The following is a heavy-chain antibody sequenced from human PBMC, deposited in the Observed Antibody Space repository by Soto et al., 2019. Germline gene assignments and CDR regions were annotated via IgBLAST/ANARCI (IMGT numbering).Heavy chain of an antibody. V-gene: IGHV3-48*03. Sequence: EVQLVESGGGLVQPGGSLRLSCVASGFTFSTSEMNWVRQAPGKGLEWISYIGGSGGAIYYADSVRGRFTISRDNDKNSVYLQMNRLRVEDTGDYYCAKERGPAIAATIVVDIWGQGTMVTVSS. CDR2: IGGSGGAI. CDR3: AKERGPAIAATIVVDI. J-gene: IGHJ3*02. D-gene: IGHD5-12*01. CDR1: GFTFSTSE.